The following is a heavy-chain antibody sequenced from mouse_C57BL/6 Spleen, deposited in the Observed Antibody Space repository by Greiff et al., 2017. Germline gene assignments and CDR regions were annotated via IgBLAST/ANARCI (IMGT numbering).Heavy chain of an antibody. D-gene: IGHD1-1*01. CDR3: ARPLRGNAMDY. CDR2: INPNNGGT. J-gene: IGHJ4*01. CDR1: GYTFTDYY. Sequence: EVQLQQSGPELVKPGASVKISCKASGYTFTDYYMNWVKQSPGKSLEWIGDINPNNGGTSYNQKFKGKATLTVDKSSSTAYMELRSLTSEDSAVYYCARPLRGNAMDYWGQGTSVTVSS. V-gene: IGHV1-26*01.